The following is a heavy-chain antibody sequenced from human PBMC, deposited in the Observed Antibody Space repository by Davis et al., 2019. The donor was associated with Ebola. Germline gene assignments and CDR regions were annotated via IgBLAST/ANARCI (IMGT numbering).Heavy chain of an antibody. V-gene: IGHV3-33*06. CDR3: AKPCNWNYLNDAFDI. J-gene: IGHJ3*02. D-gene: IGHD1-7*01. Sequence: GESLKISCAASGFTFSSYGMHWVRQAPGKGLEWVAVIWYDGSNKYYADSVKGRFTISRDNSKNTLYLQMNSLRAEDTAVYYCAKPCNWNYLNDAFDIWGQGTMVTVSS. CDR2: IWYDGSNK. CDR1: GFTFSSYG.